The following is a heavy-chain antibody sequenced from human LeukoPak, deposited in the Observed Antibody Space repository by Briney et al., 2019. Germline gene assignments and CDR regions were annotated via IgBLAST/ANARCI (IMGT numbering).Heavy chain of an antibody. D-gene: IGHD2-2*02. CDR2: RRYDGSNK. CDR1: GFTFSSYG. J-gene: IGHJ4*02. V-gene: IGHV3-30*02. CDR3: AKGKHQIHCSSTSCYTGFDY. Sequence: GGSLRLSCAASGFTFSSYGMHWVRQAPGKGLEWVAFRRYDGSNKYYADSVKGRFTISRDNSKNTLYLQMNSLRAEDTAVYYCAKGKHQIHCSSTSCYTGFDYWGQGTLVTVSS.